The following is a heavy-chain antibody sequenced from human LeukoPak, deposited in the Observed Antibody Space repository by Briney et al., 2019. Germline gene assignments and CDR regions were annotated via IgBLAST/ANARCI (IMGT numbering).Heavy chain of an antibody. CDR2: IYYSGST. Sequence: SETLSLTCTVSGGSISSYYLSWIRQPPGKGLEWIGYIYYSGSTNYNPSLKSRVTISVDTSKNQFSLKLSSVTAADTAVYYCARHERYFDYWGQGTLVTVSS. CDR3: ARHERYFDY. J-gene: IGHJ4*02. V-gene: IGHV4-59*08. CDR1: GGSISSYY.